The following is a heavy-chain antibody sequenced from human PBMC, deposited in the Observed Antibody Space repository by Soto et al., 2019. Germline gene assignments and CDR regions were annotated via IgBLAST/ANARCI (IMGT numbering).Heavy chain of an antibody. CDR2: INHSGST. CDR3: ARDWFDP. V-gene: IGHV4-34*01. Sequence: ETLSLTCAVYGGSFSGYYWSWIRQPPGKGLEWIGEINHSGSTNYNPSLKSRVTISVDTSKNQFSLKLSSVTAADTAVYYCARDWFDPWGQGTLVTVSS. CDR1: GGSFSGYY. J-gene: IGHJ5*02.